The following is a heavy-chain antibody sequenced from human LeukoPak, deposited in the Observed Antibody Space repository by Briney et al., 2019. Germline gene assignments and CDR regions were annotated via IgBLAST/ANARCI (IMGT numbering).Heavy chain of an antibody. V-gene: IGHV1-8*01. CDR2: MSPNSGST. CDR3: ARGRSRSIAAAGGLNWFDP. CDR1: GYTFTSYD. D-gene: IGHD6-13*01. J-gene: IGHJ5*02. Sequence: ASVKVSCKASGYTFTSYDFNWVRQATGQRPEWMGWMSPNSGSTSYAQKFQGRVTMTRDTSTSTVYMELSSLRSEDTAVYYCARGRSRSIAAAGGLNWFDPWGQGTLVTVSS.